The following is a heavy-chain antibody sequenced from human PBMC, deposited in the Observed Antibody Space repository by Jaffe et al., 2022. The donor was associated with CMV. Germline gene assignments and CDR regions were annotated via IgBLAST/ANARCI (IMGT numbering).Heavy chain of an antibody. CDR2: INPRGGST. D-gene: IGHD6-19*01. Sequence: QVQLVQSGAEVKKPGASVKVSCKASGYTFTTYYMHWVRQAPGQGLEWMGIINPRGGSTTYAQNFQGRVTMTGDTSTSTVYMELSSLKSEDTAVYYCARNGNIAVAAYPEFWGQGTLVTVSS. V-gene: IGHV1-46*01. CDR3: ARNGNIAVAAYPEF. J-gene: IGHJ4*02. CDR1: GYTFTTYY.